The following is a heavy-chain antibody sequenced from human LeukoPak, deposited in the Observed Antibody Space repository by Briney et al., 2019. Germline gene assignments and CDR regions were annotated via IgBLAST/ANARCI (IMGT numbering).Heavy chain of an antibody. V-gene: IGHV3-74*01. CDR1: GFTFSSYW. CDR2: INSDGSST. D-gene: IGHD6-13*01. Sequence: GGSLRLSCAASGFTFSSYWMHWVRQAPGKGLVWVSRINSDGSSTSYADSVKGRFTISRDNAKNTLYLQMNSLRAEDTAVYYCARAVTTLIAAAATFDYWGQGTLVTVSS. CDR3: ARAVTTLIAAAATFDY. J-gene: IGHJ4*02.